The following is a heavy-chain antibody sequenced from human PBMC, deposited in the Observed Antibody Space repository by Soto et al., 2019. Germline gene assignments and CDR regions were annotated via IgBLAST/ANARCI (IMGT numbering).Heavy chain of an antibody. J-gene: IGHJ6*02. CDR1: GYSFPDYH. Sequence: ASVQVSCKASGYSFPDYHIHWVRPAPGQGLEWLGRINPKSGGTSTAQKFQGWVTMTTDTSISTASMELTRLTSDDTAIYYCARGDSTDCSNGVCSFFYNHDMDVWGQGTTVTVSS. CDR3: ARGDSTDCSNGVCSFFYNHDMDV. CDR2: INPKSGGT. D-gene: IGHD2-8*01. V-gene: IGHV1-2*04.